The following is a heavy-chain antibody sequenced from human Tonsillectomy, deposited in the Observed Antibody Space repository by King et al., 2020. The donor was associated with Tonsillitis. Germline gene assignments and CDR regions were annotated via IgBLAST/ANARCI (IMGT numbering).Heavy chain of an antibody. D-gene: IGHD3-16*02. J-gene: IGHJ6*02. Sequence: EVQLVESGGGLVQPGGSLRLSCAASGFTFSSYSMNWVRQAPGKGLEWVSYISNSRNTIKYADSVKGRFTISRDNAKNSLYLQMNSLRAEDTAVYYCARRALSAGMDVWRQGTTLPVSS. V-gene: IGHV3-48*04. CDR3: ARRALSAGMDV. CDR2: ISNSRNTI. CDR1: GFTFSSYS.